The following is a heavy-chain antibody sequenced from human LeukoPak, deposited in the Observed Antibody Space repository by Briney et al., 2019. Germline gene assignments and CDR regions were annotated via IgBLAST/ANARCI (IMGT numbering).Heavy chain of an antibody. V-gene: IGHV4-39*07. CDR1: GGSISSSSYY. Sequence: PSETLSLTCTVSGGSISSSSYYWGWIRQPPGKGLEWIGSIYYSGSTNYNPSLKSRVTISVDTSKNQFSLKLSSVTAADTAVYYCARESRAAAGAFDPWGQGTLVTVSS. CDR2: IYYSGST. CDR3: ARESRAAAGAFDP. J-gene: IGHJ5*02. D-gene: IGHD6-13*01.